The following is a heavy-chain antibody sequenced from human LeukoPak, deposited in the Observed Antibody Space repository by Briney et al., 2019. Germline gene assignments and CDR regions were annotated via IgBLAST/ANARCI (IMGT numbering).Heavy chain of an antibody. CDR1: GGSISSTSYY. V-gene: IGHV4-61*01. D-gene: IGHD3-10*01. CDR3: ARDLDFGWFDP. J-gene: IGHJ5*02. Sequence: SETLSLTCIVSGGSISSTSYYWGWIRQSPGKGLEWIGYIYYSGSTNYNPSLKSRVTISVDTSKNQFSLKLSSVTAADTAVYYCARDLDFGWFDPWGQGTLVTVSS. CDR2: IYYSGST.